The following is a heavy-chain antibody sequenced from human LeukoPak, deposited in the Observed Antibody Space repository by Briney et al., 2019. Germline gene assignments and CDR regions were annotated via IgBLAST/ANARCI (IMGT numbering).Heavy chain of an antibody. V-gene: IGHV1-69*05. D-gene: IGHD1-26*01. Sequence: GASVKVSCKASGATFSSSAISWVRRAPGQGLEWMGGVIPILGTTNYAQKFRDRVSITTDESTSTAYLELSSLRSVDTAVYYCARDDASATMGFDSWGQGTLVTVSS. CDR2: VIPILGTT. J-gene: IGHJ4*02. CDR1: GATFSSSA. CDR3: ARDDASATMGFDS.